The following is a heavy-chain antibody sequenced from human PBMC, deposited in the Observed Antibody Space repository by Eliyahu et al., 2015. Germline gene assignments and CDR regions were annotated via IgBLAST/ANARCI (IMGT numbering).Heavy chain of an antibody. Sequence: QITLKESGPTLVTPTQTLTLTCTFSGFSXXTXGVXVGWIRXXPGKXLEWLXVIYWDDNKRYSPSLKSRLTITRDTSKNQVVLTITNMDPVDTATYYCAHVYYYDSRAYYRPWFDPWGQGTLVTVSS. CDR2: IYWDDNK. CDR3: AHVYYYDSRAYYRPWFDP. V-gene: IGHV2-5*02. J-gene: IGHJ5*02. D-gene: IGHD3-22*01. CDR1: GFSXXTXGVX.